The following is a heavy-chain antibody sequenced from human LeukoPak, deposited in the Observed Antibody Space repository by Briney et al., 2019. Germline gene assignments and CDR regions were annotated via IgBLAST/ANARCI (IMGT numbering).Heavy chain of an antibody. D-gene: IGHD3-22*01. V-gene: IGHV3-7*01. Sequence: GGSLRLSCAASGFTFSSYWMSWVRQAPGKGLEWVANIKEDGSEKYYMDSVKGRFTISRDNAKNSLYLQMSSLRAEDTAVYYCARPAYPRHDSSGYYLEWGQGTLVTVSS. CDR2: IKEDGSEK. J-gene: IGHJ4*02. CDR1: GFTFSSYW. CDR3: ARPAYPRHDSSGYYLE.